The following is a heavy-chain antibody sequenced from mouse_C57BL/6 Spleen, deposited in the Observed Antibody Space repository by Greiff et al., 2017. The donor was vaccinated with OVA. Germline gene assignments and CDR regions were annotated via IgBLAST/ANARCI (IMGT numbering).Heavy chain of an antibody. V-gene: IGHV1-81*01. Sequence: VQLQESGAELARPGVSVKLSCKASGYTFTSYGISWVKQRTGQGLEWIGEIYPRSGNTYYNEKFKGKATLTADKSSSTAYMELRSLTSEDSAVYFCARYYYGSSYYAMDYWGQGTSVTVSS. CDR1: GYTFTSYG. J-gene: IGHJ4*01. CDR2: IYPRSGNT. D-gene: IGHD1-1*01. CDR3: ARYYYGSSYYAMDY.